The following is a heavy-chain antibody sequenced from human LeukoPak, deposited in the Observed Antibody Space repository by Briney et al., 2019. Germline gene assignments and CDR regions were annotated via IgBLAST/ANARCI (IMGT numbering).Heavy chain of an antibody. CDR2: INQDGSEK. CDR3: ARESTAGYNSSWYGFRN. J-gene: IGHJ1*01. V-gene: IGHV3-7*01. D-gene: IGHD6-13*01. Sequence: GGSLRLSCAASGFTFSCYWMSWVRQPPGKGLEWVANINQDGSEKYYVDSVKGRFTIARDNAKNSLFLQMGSLRVEDTAVYYCARESTAGYNSSWYGFRNWGQGTLVSVSS. CDR1: GFTFSCYW.